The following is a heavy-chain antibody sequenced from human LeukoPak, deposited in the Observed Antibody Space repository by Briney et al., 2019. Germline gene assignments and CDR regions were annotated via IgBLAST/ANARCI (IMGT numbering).Heavy chain of an antibody. V-gene: IGHV3-66*01. CDR2: IYSGGST. CDR3: AASGDIPAYYYGMDV. CDR1: GFTVSSNY. D-gene: IGHD2-2*02. Sequence: PGGSLRLSCAASGFTVSSNYMSWVRQAPGKGLEWVSVIYSGGSTYYADSVKGRFTISRDNSKNTLYLQMNSLRAEGTAVYYCAASGDIPAYYYGMDVWGQGTTVTVSS. J-gene: IGHJ6*02.